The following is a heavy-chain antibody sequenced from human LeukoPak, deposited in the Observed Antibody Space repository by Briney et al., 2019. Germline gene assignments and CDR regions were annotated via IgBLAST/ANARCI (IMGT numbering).Heavy chain of an antibody. V-gene: IGHV3-23*01. CDR3: AKDGPLPPSYPVLLWFGEFVYAFDY. J-gene: IGHJ4*02. D-gene: IGHD3-10*01. Sequence: GGSLRLSCAASGFTFSSYAMSWVRQAPGKGLEWVSAISGSGGSTYYADSVKGRFTISRDNSKNTLYLQMNSLRAEDTAVYYCAKDGPLPPSYPVLLWFGEFVYAFDYWGQGTLVTVSS. CDR1: GFTFSSYA. CDR2: ISGSGGST.